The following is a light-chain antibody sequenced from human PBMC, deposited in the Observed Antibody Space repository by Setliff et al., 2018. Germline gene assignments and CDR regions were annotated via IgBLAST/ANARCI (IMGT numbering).Light chain of an antibody. J-gene: IGLJ1*01. V-gene: IGLV2-23*02. CDR2: DFT. CDR1: YSDVGKYNL. Sequence: QSALAQPASVSGSPGQSITISCTGTYSDVGKYNLVSWYQQHPGKAPKLILYDFTTRPSGVSDRFSGSKSANTASLTISGFQADDEADYFCSSYAASYNPYVFGTGTKVTVL. CDR3: SSYAASYNPYV.